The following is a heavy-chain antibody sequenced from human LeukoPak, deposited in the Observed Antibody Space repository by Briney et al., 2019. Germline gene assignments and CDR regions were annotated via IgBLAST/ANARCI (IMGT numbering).Heavy chain of an antibody. CDR1: GFTLTSYY. J-gene: IGHJ4*02. D-gene: IGHD6-19*01. Sequence: ASVKVSWKTSGFTLTSYYFFWVRLAPGQGLEWMGILNPKTGTTGYAQKFQGRVNLTRDTSTSTVYMELSSLRSEDTAIYYCVRDQRRIEVAGYYSDYWGQGTLVTVSS. CDR2: LNPKTGTT. V-gene: IGHV1-46*01. CDR3: VRDQRRIEVAGYYSDY.